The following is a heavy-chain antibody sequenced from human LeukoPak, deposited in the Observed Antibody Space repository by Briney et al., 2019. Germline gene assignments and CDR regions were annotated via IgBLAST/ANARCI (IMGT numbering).Heavy chain of an antibody. J-gene: IGHJ4*02. V-gene: IGHV3-53*01. CDR2: IYSGGST. CDR1: GFTVSSNY. D-gene: IGHD6-13*01. CDR3: AKTLIAAANLGGY. Sequence: PGGSLRLSCAASGFTVSSNYMSWVRQAPGKGLEWVSVIYSGGSTYYADSVKGRFTISRDNSKNTLYLQMNSLRAEDTAVYYCAKTLIAAANLGGYWGQGTLVTVSS.